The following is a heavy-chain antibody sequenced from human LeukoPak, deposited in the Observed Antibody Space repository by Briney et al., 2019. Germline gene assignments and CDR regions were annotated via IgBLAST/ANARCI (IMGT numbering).Heavy chain of an antibody. CDR2: IKQDGSEK. CDR3: AKGIRIVGATGPDY. D-gene: IGHD1-26*01. V-gene: IGHV3-7*03. CDR1: GFPFSSYW. J-gene: IGHJ4*02. Sequence: PGGSLLLSCAASGFPFSSYWMSWVRPAPGKGLEWVANIKQDGSEKYYVDSVKGRFTISRDNAKNSLYLQMNSLRAEDTAVYYCAKGIRIVGATGPDYWGQGTLVTVSS.